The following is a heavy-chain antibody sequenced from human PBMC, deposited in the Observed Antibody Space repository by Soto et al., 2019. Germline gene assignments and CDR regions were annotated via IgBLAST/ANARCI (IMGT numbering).Heavy chain of an antibody. CDR2: IKQDGSER. CDR3: VRDPGPRADAIRGMAWFDH. CDR1: GFTFSGYW. Sequence: GGSLRLSCVASGFTFSGYWMSWVRQAPGKGLEWVAKIKQDGSERHHVDSVKGRFTISRDNANNSVFLQMNNLRDEDTAVYYCVRDPGPRADAIRGMAWFDHWGPGALVTVFS. D-gene: IGHD2-2*01. J-gene: IGHJ5*02. V-gene: IGHV3-7*03.